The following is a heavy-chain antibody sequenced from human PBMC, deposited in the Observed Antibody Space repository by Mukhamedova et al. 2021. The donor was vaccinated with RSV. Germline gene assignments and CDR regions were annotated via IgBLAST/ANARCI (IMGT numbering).Heavy chain of an antibody. CDR3: AREYSSSSGRAFDI. J-gene: IGHJ3*02. V-gene: IGHV3-48*01. D-gene: IGHD6-6*01. Sequence: LEWVSYISSSSSTTYYAESVKGRFTISRDKAKNSLYLQMNSLRAEDTAVYYCAREYSSSSGRAFDIWGQGTMVTV. CDR2: ISSSSSTT.